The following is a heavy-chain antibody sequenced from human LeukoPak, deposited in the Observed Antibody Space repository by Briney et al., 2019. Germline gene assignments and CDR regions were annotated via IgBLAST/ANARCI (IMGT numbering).Heavy chain of an antibody. CDR1: GGSFSNYY. D-gene: IGHD6-13*01. V-gene: IGHV4-4*07. J-gene: IGHJ4*01. Sequence: SETLSLTCSLSGGSFSNYYWHWIRQSAEKELEWIGHIYHTGDTNDNPSLKSRLTISVDKSRNLFSLRLTSVTAADTAIYYCARGGSKSWYPLMKWGQGTLVTVSS. CDR3: ARGGSKSWYPLMK. CDR2: IYHTGDT.